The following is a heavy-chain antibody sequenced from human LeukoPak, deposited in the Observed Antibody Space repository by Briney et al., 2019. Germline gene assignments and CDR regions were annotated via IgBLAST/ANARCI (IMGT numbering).Heavy chain of an antibody. Sequence: GGSLRLSCAASGFIFSNYGMHWVRQAPGKGLEWVAVIWYDGSNKYYADSVKGRFTISRDNSKNTLYLQMNSLRAEDTAVYYCARGTDYYDTHPGWDYWGQGTLVTVSS. J-gene: IGHJ4*02. CDR1: GFIFSNYG. CDR3: ARGTDYYDTHPGWDY. D-gene: IGHD3-22*01. CDR2: IWYDGSNK. V-gene: IGHV3-33*01.